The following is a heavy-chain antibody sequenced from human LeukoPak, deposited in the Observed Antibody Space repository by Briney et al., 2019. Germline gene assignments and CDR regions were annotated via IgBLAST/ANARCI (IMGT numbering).Heavy chain of an antibody. J-gene: IGHJ4*02. CDR1: GGSVSTSDYY. CDR2: VFYTGKT. V-gene: IGHV4-39*07. CDR3: ARVFDS. Sequence: PSETLSLTCTVSGGSVSTSDYYWGWIRQSPVKGLEWIGDVFYTGKTNYNPSLRGRATISIDTSKNQFSLKLSYVTAADSAVYYCARVFDSWGQGTLVTVSS.